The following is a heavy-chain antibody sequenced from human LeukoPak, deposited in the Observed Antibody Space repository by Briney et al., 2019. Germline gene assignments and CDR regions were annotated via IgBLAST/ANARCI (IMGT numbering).Heavy chain of an antibody. CDR1: GFTFSSYA. D-gene: IGHD1-26*01. Sequence: PGGSLRLSCAASGFTFSSYATHWVRQAPGKGLEWVAVISYDGSNKYYADSVKGRFTISRDNSKNTLYLQMNSLRAEDTAVYYCARDSGYIDYWGQGTLVTVSS. J-gene: IGHJ4*02. CDR2: ISYDGSNK. V-gene: IGHV3-30*04. CDR3: ARDSGYIDY.